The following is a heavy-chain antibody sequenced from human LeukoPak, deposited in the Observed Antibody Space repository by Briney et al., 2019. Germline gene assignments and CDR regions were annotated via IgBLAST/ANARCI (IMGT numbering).Heavy chain of an antibody. J-gene: IGHJ4*02. D-gene: IGHD3-10*01. Sequence: SVKVSCKASGYTFTSYGISWVRQAPGQGLEWMGRIIPILGIANYAQKLQGRVTITADKSTSTAYMELSSLRSEDTAVYYCAAPTYYYGSGSYYTRADPFDYWGQGTLVTVSS. V-gene: IGHV1-69*04. CDR3: AAPTYYYGSGSYYTRADPFDY. CDR1: GYTFTSYG. CDR2: IIPILGIA.